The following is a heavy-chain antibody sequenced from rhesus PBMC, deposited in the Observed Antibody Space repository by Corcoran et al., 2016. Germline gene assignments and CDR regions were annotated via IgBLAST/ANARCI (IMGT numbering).Heavy chain of an antibody. CDR3: AKENSYSGSWNRGPFDY. V-gene: IGHV3S5*01. CDR1: GFTFSSYG. D-gene: IGHD6-25*01. CDR2: ISNGGGST. Sequence: EVQLVESGGGLVQPGGSLRLFCAASGFTFSSYGMSWVRQAPGKGLEWVSFISNGGGSTYYADSVKGRFTISRDNSKNTLSLQMNSLRAEDTAVYYCAKENSYSGSWNRGPFDYWGQGVLVTVSS. J-gene: IGHJ4*01.